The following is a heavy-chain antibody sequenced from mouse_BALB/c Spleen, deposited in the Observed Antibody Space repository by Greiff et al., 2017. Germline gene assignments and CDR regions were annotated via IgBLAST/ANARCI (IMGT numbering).Heavy chain of an antibody. V-gene: IGHV5-6*03. Sequence: EVMLVESGGGLVKPGGSLKLSCAASGFTFSSYAMSWVRQTPDKRLEWVATISSGGSYTYYPDSVKGRFTISRDNAKNTLYLQMSSLKSEDTAMYYCARRGITTALDYWGQGTTLTVSS. CDR1: GFTFSSYA. D-gene: IGHD1-2*01. CDR2: ISSGGSYT. J-gene: IGHJ2*01. CDR3: ARRGITTALDY.